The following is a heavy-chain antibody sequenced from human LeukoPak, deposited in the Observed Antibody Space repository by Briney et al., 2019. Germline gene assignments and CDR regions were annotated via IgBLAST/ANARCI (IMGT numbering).Heavy chain of an antibody. V-gene: IGHV4-39*01. CDR1: GGSISSSSYY. CDR2: IYYSGST. J-gene: IGHJ6*03. Sequence: SETLSLTCTVSGGSISSSSYYWRWIRQPPGKGLEWIGSIYYSGSTYYNPSLTSRVTIYVDTSTNQFSLKVGSVTAADTAVYYCARLSSVFWPMDVWGKGTTVTVSS. D-gene: IGHD3-3*01. CDR3: ARLSSVFWPMDV.